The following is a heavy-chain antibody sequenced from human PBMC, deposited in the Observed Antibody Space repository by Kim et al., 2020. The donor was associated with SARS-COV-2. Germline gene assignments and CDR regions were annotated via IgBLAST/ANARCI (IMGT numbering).Heavy chain of an antibody. V-gene: IGHV4-34*01. CDR2: INHSGST. Sequence: SETLSLTCAVYGGSFSGYYWSWIRQPPGKGLEWIGEINHSGSTNYNPSLKSRVTISVDTSKNQFSLKLSSVTAADTAVYYCARQRIQLGSDYWGQGTLVTVSS. CDR3: ARQRIQLGSDY. CDR1: GGSFSGYY. J-gene: IGHJ4*02. D-gene: IGHD5-18*01.